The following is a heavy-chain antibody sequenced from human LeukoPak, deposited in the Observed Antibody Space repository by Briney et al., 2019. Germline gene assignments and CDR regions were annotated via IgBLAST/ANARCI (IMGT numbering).Heavy chain of an antibody. D-gene: IGHD4-17*01. CDR1: GYTFTNYG. CDR2: ISIYNGNT. Sequence: ASVKVSCKASGYTFTNYGISWVRQAPGQGLEWMGWISIYNGNTDYAQKLRGRVTMTTDTSTSTAYMELRSLRSDDTAVYYCARLPRGTTVPTFFDYWGQGTLVTVSS. CDR3: ARLPRGTTVPTFFDY. J-gene: IGHJ4*02. V-gene: IGHV1-18*01.